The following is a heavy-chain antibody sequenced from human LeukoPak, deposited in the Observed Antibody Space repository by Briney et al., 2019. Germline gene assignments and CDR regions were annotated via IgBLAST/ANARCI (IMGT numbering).Heavy chain of an antibody. CDR1: GGSISSYY. D-gene: IGHD5-18*01. CDR3: ARVGRIQLWPDFDY. J-gene: IGHJ4*02. CDR2: IYYSGST. Sequence: SETLSLTCTVSGGSISSYYWSWIRQPPGKGLEWIGYIYYSGSTNYNPSLKSRVTISVDTSKNQFSLKLSSVTAADTAVYYCARVGRIQLWPDFDYWGQETLVTVSS. V-gene: IGHV4-59*01.